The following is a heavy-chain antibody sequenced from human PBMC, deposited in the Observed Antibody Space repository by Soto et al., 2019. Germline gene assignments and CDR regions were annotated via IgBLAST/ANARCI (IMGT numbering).Heavy chain of an antibody. CDR3: ARRETPIRDGYNNSSHHYGIEV. V-gene: IGHV5-10-1*01. J-gene: IGHJ6*02. Sequence: GEALKISCRGSGYIFTSYCIILGRQMPGEGLWWMFSIDPSDSYTNYSPSFQGHVTISADKSISTAYLQWSSLKDSDTAMYYCARRETPIRDGYNNSSHHYGIEVWGQRTPVTVSS. D-gene: IGHD5-12*01. CDR1: GYIFTSYC. CDR2: IDPSDSYT.